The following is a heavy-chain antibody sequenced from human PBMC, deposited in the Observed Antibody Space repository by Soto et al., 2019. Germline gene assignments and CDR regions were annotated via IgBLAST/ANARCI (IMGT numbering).Heavy chain of an antibody. Sequence: EVQLLESGGGLVQPGGSLRLSCAASGFSFRIYAMNWVRQAPGKGLEWVAGIIGAGAPYYADPVKGRFTISRDKSNNILYLQMNNLKDEDTALYFCAQDVTPDGRWDIDYWGQGTLVTVSS. CDR2: IIGAGAP. D-gene: IGHD1-26*01. V-gene: IGHV3-23*01. J-gene: IGHJ4*02. CDR3: AQDVTPDGRWDIDY. CDR1: GFSFRIYA.